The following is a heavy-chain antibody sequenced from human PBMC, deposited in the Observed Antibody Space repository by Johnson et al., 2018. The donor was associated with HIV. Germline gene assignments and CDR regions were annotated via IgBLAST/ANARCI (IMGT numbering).Heavy chain of an antibody. CDR1: GFTFDDYA. V-gene: IGHV3-9*03. CDR3: AKGPDQLLSDAFDV. CDR2: ISWNSGII. J-gene: IGHJ3*01. D-gene: IGHD1-7*01. Sequence: QLVESGGGLVQPGRSLRLSCTASGFTFDDYAMHWVRLAPGKGLEWVSGISWNSGIIAYADSVKGRFTTSRDNAKNTLYVQMNSLRVEDMAVYYCAKGPDQLLSDAFDVWGQGTMVTVSS.